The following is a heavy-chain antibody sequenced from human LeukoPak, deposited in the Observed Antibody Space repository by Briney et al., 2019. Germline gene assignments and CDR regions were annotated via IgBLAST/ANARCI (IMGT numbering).Heavy chain of an antibody. CDR3: AREYCSSTSCYSYFDY. D-gene: IGHD2-2*01. J-gene: IGHJ4*02. CDR2: IYTSGST. V-gene: IGHV4-4*08. CDR1: GGSISSYY. Sequence: PSETLSLTCTVSGGSISSYYWSWIRQPPGKGLEWIGYIYTSGSTNYNPSLKSRVTMSVDTSKNQFSLKLSSVTAADTAVYYCAREYCSSTSCYSYFDYWGQGTLVTVSS.